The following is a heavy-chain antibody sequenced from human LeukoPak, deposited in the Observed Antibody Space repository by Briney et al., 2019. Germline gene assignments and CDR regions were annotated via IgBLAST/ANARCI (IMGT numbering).Heavy chain of an antibody. J-gene: IGHJ4*02. CDR3: AAGCSSTSCYTGALDY. CDR2: FDPVDGEA. D-gene: IGHD2-2*02. CDR1: GYTLTEVF. Sequence: APVKVSCKVSGYTLTEVFMRWVRQAPGKGLEWMGGFDPVDGEAIHAQKFQGRVTMTEDTSTDTAYMELSSLRSEDTAVYYCAAGCSSTSCYTGALDYWGQGTLVTVSS. V-gene: IGHV1-24*01.